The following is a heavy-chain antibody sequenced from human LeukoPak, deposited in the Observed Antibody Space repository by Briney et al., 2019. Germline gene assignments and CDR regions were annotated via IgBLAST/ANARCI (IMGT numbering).Heavy chain of an antibody. CDR3: ARERPDSRNLDS. V-gene: IGHV3-21*01. Sequence: GGSLRLSCAASGFIFSTYNMNWVRQAPGKGLEWVSSISTSTSYIYYADSVKGRFIISRDDSKNTLSLQMNDLRVEDTAVYYCARERPDSRNLDSWGRGALVTVSS. CDR2: ISTSTSYI. D-gene: IGHD1-14*01. CDR1: GFIFSTYN. J-gene: IGHJ4*02.